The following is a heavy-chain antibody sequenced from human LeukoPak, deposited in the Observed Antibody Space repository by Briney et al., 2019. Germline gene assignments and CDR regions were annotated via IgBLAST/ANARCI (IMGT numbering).Heavy chain of an antibody. D-gene: IGHD3-16*01. CDR2: INPDTDFT. CDR3: APTSEAYTSNWSV. V-gene: IGHV1-2*02. J-gene: IGHJ4*02. CDR1: GYRFTDDY. Sequence: GASVKVSCKTSGYRFTDDYIHWVRQAPGQGLEWMGWINPDTDFTNYAPKFRGRVIMTRYMSISTAYMEVRRLTFDDTAIYYCAPTSEAYTSNWSVWGQGTLVTVSP.